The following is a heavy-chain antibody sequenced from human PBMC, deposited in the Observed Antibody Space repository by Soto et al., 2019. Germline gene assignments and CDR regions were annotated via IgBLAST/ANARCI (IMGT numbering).Heavy chain of an antibody. J-gene: IGHJ4*02. V-gene: IGHV3-23*01. Sequence: GGSLRLSCAASGFTFSSYGMTWVRQAPGKGLECVSAIGGSGAGTYYADSVKGRFTISRDNSKNTLYLQMNSLRAEDTAVYYCAKGHDRGLFYFDSWGQGTLVTVSS. CDR2: IGGSGAGT. CDR1: GFTFSSYG. D-gene: IGHD3-3*01. CDR3: AKGHDRGLFYFDS.